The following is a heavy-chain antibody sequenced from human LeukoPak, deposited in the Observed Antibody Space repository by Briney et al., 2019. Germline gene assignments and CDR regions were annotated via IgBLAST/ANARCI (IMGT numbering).Heavy chain of an antibody. D-gene: IGHD5-18*01. CDR2: INGDGSSI. CDR1: GLTYRNYW. J-gene: IGHJ3*02. Sequence: PGGSLRLPCAASGLTYRNYWMHWVRQAPGKGLEWVSRINGDGSSITSVDSVKGRFTISRDNAKNTLHLQMNSLRVEDTAVYYCARGTERLPRSAFDIWGQGTLVTVSS. V-gene: IGHV3-74*03. CDR3: ARGTERLPRSAFDI.